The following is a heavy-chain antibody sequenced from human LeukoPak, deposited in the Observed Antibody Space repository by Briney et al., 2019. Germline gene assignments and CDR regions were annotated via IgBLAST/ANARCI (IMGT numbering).Heavy chain of an antibody. V-gene: IGHV1-18*01. CDR3: ARAPDPLEWDSYGWELDH. D-gene: IGHD3-3*01. CDR1: GYTFSSYA. CDR2: ISGFNRNT. Sequence: ASVRISCQASGYTFSSYALNWVRQAPGQGLEWMGWISGFNRNTNYVQKFQGRVTMTSDTSTNTAYLDLRSLTSDDTAIYYCARAPDPLEWDSYGWELDHWGQGTLVTVSS. J-gene: IGHJ4*02.